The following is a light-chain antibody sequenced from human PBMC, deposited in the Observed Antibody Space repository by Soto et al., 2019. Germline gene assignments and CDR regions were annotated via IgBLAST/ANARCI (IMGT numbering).Light chain of an antibody. J-gene: IGLJ2*01. Sequence: QAVVTQPPSASGTPGQTVTISCSGSSANIGINTVNWYQQVPGTAPKLLIYSNSQRPLGVPDRFSGSKSGTSASLAISGLPSEDDSDYYCAVWDDSLNGPVFGGGTKLTVL. CDR2: SNS. V-gene: IGLV1-44*01. CDR1: SANIGINT. CDR3: AVWDDSLNGPV.